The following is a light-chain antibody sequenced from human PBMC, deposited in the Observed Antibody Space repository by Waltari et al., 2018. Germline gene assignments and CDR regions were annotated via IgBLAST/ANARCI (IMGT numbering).Light chain of an antibody. Sequence: QTVVTQEPSWSVAPGGTVTLTCALSSGSLSPPSSAPWYQQTPGQAPRTLVYKANARSSGVPDRFSGSILGNTAALTITGAQADDESDYYCALYMGSGIWVFGGGTRLTVL. CDR1: SGSLSPPSS. CDR3: ALYMGSGIWV. V-gene: IGLV8-61*01. J-gene: IGLJ3*02. CDR2: KAN.